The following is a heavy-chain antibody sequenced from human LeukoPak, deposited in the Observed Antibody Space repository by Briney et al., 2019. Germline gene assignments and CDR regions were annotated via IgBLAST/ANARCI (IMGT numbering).Heavy chain of an antibody. CDR2: IYPGDSDT. Sequence: GESLKISCKGSGYSFTSYWIGWVRQLPGKGLEWMGIIYPGDSDTRYSPSFQGQVTISADKSISTAYLQWSSLKASDTAMYYCARRTSTLDSSGYSEYFQHWGQGTLVTVSS. CDR1: GYSFTSYW. V-gene: IGHV5-51*01. CDR3: ARRTSTLDSSGYSEYFQH. J-gene: IGHJ1*01. D-gene: IGHD3-22*01.